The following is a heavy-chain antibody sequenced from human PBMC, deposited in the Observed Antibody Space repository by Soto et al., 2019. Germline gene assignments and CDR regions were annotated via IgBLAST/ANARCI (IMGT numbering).Heavy chain of an antibody. J-gene: IGHJ4*02. CDR3: ARALVSRGFAFDY. Sequence: QVQLVQSGAEVRKPESSVKVSCKGSGGTFSSYAVSWVRQAPGQGLEWMGGVNPIFGTADYAQKFQGRVTVTADESTTTAYMELSSLTSEDTAMYYCARALVSRGFAFDYWGQGTLVTVSS. CDR2: VNPIFGTA. V-gene: IGHV1-69*01. D-gene: IGHD3-10*01. CDR1: GGTFSSYA.